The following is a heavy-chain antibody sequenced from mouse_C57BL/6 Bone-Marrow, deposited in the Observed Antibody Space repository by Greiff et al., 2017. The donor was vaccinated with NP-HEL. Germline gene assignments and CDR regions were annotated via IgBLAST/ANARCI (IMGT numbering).Heavy chain of an antibody. CDR2: IDPENGDT. CDR3: LGSNLFAY. V-gene: IGHV14-4*01. CDR1: GFNIKDDY. Sequence: EVQLQQSGAELVRPGASVKLSCTASGFNIKDDYMHWVKQRPEQGLEWIGWIDPENGDTEYASKFQGKATITADTSSNTAYLQLSSLTSEDTAVYYCLGSNLFAYWGQGTLVTVSA. D-gene: IGHD2-5*01. J-gene: IGHJ3*01.